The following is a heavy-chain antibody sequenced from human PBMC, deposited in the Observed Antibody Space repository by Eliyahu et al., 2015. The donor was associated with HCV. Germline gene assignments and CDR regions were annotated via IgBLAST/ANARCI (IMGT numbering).Heavy chain of an antibody. D-gene: IGHD5-18*01. Sequence: QVQLVESGGGVVQPGRSLRLSCVTSGFTFSSYGMHWVRQAPGRGLEWVAIIWSDGNNKYYADSVKGRFTVSRDNSKNTLDLQMSSLRAEDTAVYFCAREGHFDDRDTGTYDYWGQGALVTVSS. J-gene: IGHJ4*02. CDR1: GFTFSSYG. CDR2: IWSDGNNK. CDR3: AREGHFDDRDTGTYDY. V-gene: IGHV3-33*01.